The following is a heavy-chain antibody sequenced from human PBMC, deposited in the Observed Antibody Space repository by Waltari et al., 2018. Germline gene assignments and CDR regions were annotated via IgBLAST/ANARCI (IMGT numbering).Heavy chain of an antibody. CDR1: GCSISSSSYY. J-gene: IGHJ5*02. CDR2: SYYSGST. D-gene: IGHD3-16*01. V-gene: IGHV4-39*01. Sequence: QLQLQESGPGLVKPSETLSLTCTVSGCSISSSSYYWGWIRQPPGKGLEWIGCSYYSGSTYYNPSLKSRVTISVDTSKNQFSLKLSSVTAADTAVYYCARHLVELTVDWFDPWGQGTLVTVSS. CDR3: ARHLVELTVDWFDP.